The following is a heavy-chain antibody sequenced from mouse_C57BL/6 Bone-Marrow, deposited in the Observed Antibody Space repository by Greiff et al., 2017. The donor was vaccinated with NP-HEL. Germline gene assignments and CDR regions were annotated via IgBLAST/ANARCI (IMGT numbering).Heavy chain of an antibody. V-gene: IGHV1-4*01. Sequence: QVQLQQSGAELARPGASVKMSCKASGYTFTSYTMHWVKQRPGQGLEWIGYINPSSGYPKYNQKFKDKATLTADKSSSTAYMQLSSLTSEDSAVYYCARGGTTVVATGFDYWGQGTTLTVSS. CDR2: INPSSGYP. J-gene: IGHJ2*01. CDR1: GYTFTSYT. D-gene: IGHD1-1*01. CDR3: ARGGTTVVATGFDY.